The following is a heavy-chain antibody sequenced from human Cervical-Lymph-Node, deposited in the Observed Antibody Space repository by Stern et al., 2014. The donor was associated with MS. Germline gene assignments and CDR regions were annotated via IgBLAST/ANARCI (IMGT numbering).Heavy chain of an antibody. J-gene: IGHJ4*02. V-gene: IGHV4-59*13. CDR2: IYYSVST. CDR3: ARLSSRGFGY. D-gene: IGHD1-26*01. CDR1: GGSISSYY. Sequence: MLLVGSCPGLVKPSETLSLTCTASGGSISSYYWSWIRQSPGKALEWLGYIYYSVSTNYNPFLKSRVTISIDTSKNQFSLNLRSVPAADTAVYYCARLSSRGFGYWGQGTLVTVSS.